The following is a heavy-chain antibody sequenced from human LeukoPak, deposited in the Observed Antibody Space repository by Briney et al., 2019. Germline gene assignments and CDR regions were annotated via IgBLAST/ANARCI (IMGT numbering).Heavy chain of an antibody. CDR2: IYYSGST. CDR3: ARTIGDYSNSNDAFDI. D-gene: IGHD4-11*01. CDR1: GGSISSYY. J-gene: IGHJ3*02. Sequence: PSETLSLTCTVSGGSISSYYWSWIRQPPGKGLEWIGYIYYSGSTNYNPSLKSRVTISVDTSKNQFSLKLSSVTAADTAVYYCARTIGDYSNSNDAFDIWGQGTMVTVSS. V-gene: IGHV4-59*12.